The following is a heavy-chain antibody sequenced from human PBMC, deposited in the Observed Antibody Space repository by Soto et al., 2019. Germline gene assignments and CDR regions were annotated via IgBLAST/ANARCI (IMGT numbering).Heavy chain of an antibody. Sequence: QVQLVESGGGVVQPGRSLRLSCAASGFTFSSYGMHWVRQAPGKGLEWVAVISYDGSNKYYADSVKGRFTISRDNSKNTLYLQMNSLRAEDTAGYYCAKLTVTTTQIFAYWGQGTLVTVSS. V-gene: IGHV3-30*18. CDR3: AKLTVTTTQIFAY. CDR1: GFTFSSYG. D-gene: IGHD4-17*01. J-gene: IGHJ4*02. CDR2: ISYDGSNK.